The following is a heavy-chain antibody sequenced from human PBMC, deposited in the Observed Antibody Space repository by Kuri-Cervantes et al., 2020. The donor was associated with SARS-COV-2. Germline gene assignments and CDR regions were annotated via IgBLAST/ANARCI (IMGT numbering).Heavy chain of an antibody. CDR1: GGSISSSSYY. J-gene: IGHJ6*02. CDR3: ARLPSDYYYGMDV. CDR2: IYYSGST. Sequence: SETLSLTCTVSGGSISSSSYYWGWSRQPPGKGLEWIGSIYYSGSTYYTPSRKSRVTISVDTSKNQFSLKLSSVTAADTAVYYCARLPSDYYYGMDVWGQGTTVTVSS. V-gene: IGHV4-39*01.